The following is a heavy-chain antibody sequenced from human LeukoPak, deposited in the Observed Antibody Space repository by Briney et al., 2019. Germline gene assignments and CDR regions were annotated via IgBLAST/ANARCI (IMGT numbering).Heavy chain of an antibody. CDR2: TNIDGRYT. CDR1: GFTFNKYY. Sequence: GGSLRLSCAASGFTFNKYYMHWVRQAPGKGLVWVSRTNIDGRYTSYADSVKGRFTISRDNSKNTLYLQMNSLRAEDTAVYYCANLYNWNDDWDYYYGMDVWGQGTTVTVSS. V-gene: IGHV3-74*01. D-gene: IGHD1-1*01. CDR3: ANLYNWNDDWDYYYGMDV. J-gene: IGHJ6*02.